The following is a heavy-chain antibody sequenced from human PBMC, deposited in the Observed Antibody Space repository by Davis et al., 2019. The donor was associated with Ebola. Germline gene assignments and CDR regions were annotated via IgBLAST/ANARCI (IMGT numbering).Heavy chain of an antibody. CDR3: ARAGTSLYYYYGMDV. Sequence: GGSLRLSCQDSGNSFNSHWIGWVRQLPGKGLEWMGIIFTGDSDTRYSPSFRGQVTISADKSFKTAFLHWSSLKASDTAMYYCARAGTSLYYYYGMDVWGKGTTVTVSS. CDR1: GNSFNSHW. J-gene: IGHJ6*04. D-gene: IGHD1-1*01. CDR2: IFTGDSDT. V-gene: IGHV5-51*01.